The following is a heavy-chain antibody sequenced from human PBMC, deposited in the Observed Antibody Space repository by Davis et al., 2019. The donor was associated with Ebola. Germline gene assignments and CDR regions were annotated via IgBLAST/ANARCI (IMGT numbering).Heavy chain of an antibody. V-gene: IGHV3-74*01. J-gene: IGHJ3*02. CDR1: GFTFSTYW. CDR2: IKSDGSST. Sequence: GESLKISCAASGFTFSTYWMHWVRQAPGKGLVWVSRIKSDGSSTYYADSVKGRFTIPRDNAKNTLYLQMNSLRDEDTAVYYCADQKNYASDIWGQGTMVTVSS. CDR3: ADQKNYASDI.